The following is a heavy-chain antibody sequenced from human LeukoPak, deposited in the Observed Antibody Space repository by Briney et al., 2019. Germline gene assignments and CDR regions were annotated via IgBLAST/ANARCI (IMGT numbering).Heavy chain of an antibody. CDR2: IIPIFGTA. J-gene: IGHJ6*03. D-gene: IGHD6-13*01. V-gene: IGHV1-69*06. CDR1: GGTFSSYA. CDR3: ARCPGYSSSWYETADYYMDV. Sequence: SVKVSCKASGGTFSSYAISWVRQAPGQGLEWMGGIIPIFGTANYAQKFQGRVTITADKSTSTAYMELSSLRSEDTAVYYCARCPGYSSSWYETADYYMDVWGKGTTVTVSS.